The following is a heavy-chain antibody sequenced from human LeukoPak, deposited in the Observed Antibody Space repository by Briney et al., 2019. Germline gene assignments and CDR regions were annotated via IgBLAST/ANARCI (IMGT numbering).Heavy chain of an antibody. Sequence: GESLKISCKGSGYNFSNHWIGWVRQMPGKGLEWTGIIYPGDSDTRYSPSLEGQVTISADKSINTAYLQWSSLKASDTAMYYCARRIMITFGGIIAHDAFDIWGQGTMVTVSS. CDR3: ARRIMITFGGIIAHDAFDI. CDR2: IYPGDSDT. J-gene: IGHJ3*02. CDR1: GYNFSNHW. V-gene: IGHV5-51*01. D-gene: IGHD3-16*02.